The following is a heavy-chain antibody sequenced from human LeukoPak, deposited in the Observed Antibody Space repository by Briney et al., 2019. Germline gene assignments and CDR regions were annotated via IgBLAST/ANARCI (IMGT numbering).Heavy chain of an antibody. CDR1: GGSISSGDYY. V-gene: IGHV4-30-4*01. Sequence: SETLSLTRTVSGGSISSGDYYWSWIRQRPGKGLEWIGYIYYSGSTYYNPSLKSRVTISVDTSKNQFSLKLSSVTAADTAVYYCARGGDGYNPFDYWGQGTLVTVSS. CDR2: IYYSGST. D-gene: IGHD5-24*01. CDR3: ARGGDGYNPFDY. J-gene: IGHJ4*02.